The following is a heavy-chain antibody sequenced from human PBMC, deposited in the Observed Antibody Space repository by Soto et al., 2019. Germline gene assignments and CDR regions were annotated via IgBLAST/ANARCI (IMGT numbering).Heavy chain of an antibody. Sequence: QVQLQESGPGLVKPSQTLSLTCTVSGGSISSGDYYWSWIRQPPGKGLEWIGHIYYSESTYSNPSLKSRVTISVDTSKTHFPLKMSSVTAADTAVYYCARERPDGARLDPWGQGTLVTVSS. CDR1: GGSISSGDYY. D-gene: IGHD6-6*01. J-gene: IGHJ5*02. CDR3: ARERPDGARLDP. CDR2: IYYSEST. V-gene: IGHV4-30-4*01.